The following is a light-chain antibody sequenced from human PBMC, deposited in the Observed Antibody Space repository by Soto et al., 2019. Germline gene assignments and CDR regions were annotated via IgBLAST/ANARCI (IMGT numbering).Light chain of an antibody. J-gene: IGKJ5*01. CDR2: GAS. CDR3: KQYNTWPPFT. Sequence: EIVMTQSPATLSVSPGERATLSCRASQSISNNLAWYQQKPGQAPRLLILGASTRATGIPARFSGSGSGTEFTLTISGLQSEDFAVYDCKQYNTWPPFTFGQGTRLEIK. CDR1: QSISNN. V-gene: IGKV3-15*01.